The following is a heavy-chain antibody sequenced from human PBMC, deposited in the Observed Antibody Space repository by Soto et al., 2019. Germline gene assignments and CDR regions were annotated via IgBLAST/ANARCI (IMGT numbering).Heavy chain of an antibody. CDR3: ASGGRVLRYFDWLTTLDY. J-gene: IGHJ4*02. CDR2: IIPIFGTA. Sequence: QVQLVQSGAEVKKPGSSVKVSCKASGGTFSSYAISWVRQAPGQGLEWMGGIIPIFGTANYAQKFQGRVTITADESTSTAYMELSSLRSEDTAVYYCASGGRVLRYFDWLTTLDYWGQGTLVTVSS. CDR1: GGTFSSYA. D-gene: IGHD3-9*01. V-gene: IGHV1-69*01.